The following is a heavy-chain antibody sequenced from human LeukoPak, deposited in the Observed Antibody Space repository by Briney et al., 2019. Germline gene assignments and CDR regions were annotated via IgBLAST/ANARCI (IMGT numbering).Heavy chain of an antibody. V-gene: IGHV3-21*01. CDR3: AGTLWFGELRDYYYMDV. CDR1: GFTFSSYS. Sequence: GGSLRLSCAASGFTFSSYSMNWVRQAPGKGLEWVSSISSSSSYIYYADSVKGRFTISRDNAKNSLYLQMNSLRAEDTAVYYCAGTLWFGELRDYYYMDVWGKGTTVTISS. D-gene: IGHD3-10*01. J-gene: IGHJ6*03. CDR2: ISSSSSYI.